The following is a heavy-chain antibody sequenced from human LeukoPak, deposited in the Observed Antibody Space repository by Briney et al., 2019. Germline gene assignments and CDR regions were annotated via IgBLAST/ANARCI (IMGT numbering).Heavy chain of an antibody. D-gene: IGHD3-10*01. CDR3: ARVPYGTGWYFDL. J-gene: IGHJ2*01. V-gene: IGHV4-30-4*01. CDR2: IYYSGST. CDR1: GGSISSGDYY. Sequence: PSETLSLTCTVSGGSISSGDYYWSWIRQPPGKGLEWIGYIYYSGSTYYNPSLKSRVTISVDTSKNQFSLKLSSVTAADTAVYYCARVPYGTGWYFDLWGRGTLVTVS.